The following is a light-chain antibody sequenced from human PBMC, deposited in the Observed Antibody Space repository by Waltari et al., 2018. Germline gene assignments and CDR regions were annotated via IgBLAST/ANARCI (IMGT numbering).Light chain of an antibody. CDR3: ASYTSSSNYV. V-gene: IGLV2-14*03. Sequence: YRQHPGKAPNLMIFDVTERPSGISARFSGSKSGNTASLTSSGLQSDDEADYYCASYTSSSNYVFGSGTTVTV. J-gene: IGLJ1*01. CDR2: DVT.